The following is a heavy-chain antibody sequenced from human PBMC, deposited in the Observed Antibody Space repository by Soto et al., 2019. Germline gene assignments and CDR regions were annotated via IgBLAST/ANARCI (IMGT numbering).Heavy chain of an antibody. CDR3: ARDYRGYSYGSLDY. CDR1: GSTFTRYY. J-gene: IGHJ4*02. Sequence: ASVRLSCTSSGSTFTRYYMHWVLHTIGQGLEWMGIINPSGGSTSYAQKFQGRVTMTRDTSTSTVYMELSSLRSEDTAVYYCARDYRGYSYGSLDYWGQGTLVTVSS. CDR2: INPSGGST. D-gene: IGHD5-18*01. V-gene: IGHV1-46*01.